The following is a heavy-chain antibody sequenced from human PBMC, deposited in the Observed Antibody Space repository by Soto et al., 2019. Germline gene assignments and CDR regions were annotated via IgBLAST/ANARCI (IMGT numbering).Heavy chain of an antibody. D-gene: IGHD1-26*01. CDR3: ARDKIKGAPDYLDS. J-gene: IGHJ4*02. V-gene: IGHV3-30-3*01. CDR1: GFTFSANA. Sequence: QEQLVESGGDVVQPGRSLTLSCAASGFTFSANAMHWVRQAPGKGLEWVAVIAYDGTIKIYRDSVKGRFTISRDDSKSQLYLQMNSLRREDTAVYYCARDKIKGAPDYLDSWGQGTLVTVSS. CDR2: IAYDGTIK.